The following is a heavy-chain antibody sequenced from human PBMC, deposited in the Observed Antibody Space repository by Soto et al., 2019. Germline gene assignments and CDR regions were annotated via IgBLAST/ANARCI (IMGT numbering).Heavy chain of an antibody. D-gene: IGHD3-22*01. CDR1: GFTVSNNY. V-gene: IGHV3-66*01. Sequence: GSLRLSCAASGFTVSNNYMSWVRQAPGKGLEWVSVIYSGGSTYYTDSVKGRFTISRDNSKNTLNLQMNSLRAEDTAVYYCARDKIALWGQGTLVTVSS. CDR3: ARDKIAL. CDR2: IYSGGST. J-gene: IGHJ4*02.